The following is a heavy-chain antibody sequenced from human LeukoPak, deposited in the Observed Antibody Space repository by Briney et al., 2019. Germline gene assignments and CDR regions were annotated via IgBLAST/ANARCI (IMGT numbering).Heavy chain of an antibody. V-gene: IGHV3-21*01. J-gene: IGHJ4*02. CDR1: GFTFNTYT. CDR3: ARGNTAMVTL. Sequence: GGSLRLSCAASGFTFNTYTMSWVRQAPGKGLEWVSSISSSNSYIYYADSVKGRFTISRDNAKNSLYLQMNSLRAEDTAVYYCARGNTAMVTLWGQGTLVTVSS. CDR2: ISSSNSYI. D-gene: IGHD5-18*01.